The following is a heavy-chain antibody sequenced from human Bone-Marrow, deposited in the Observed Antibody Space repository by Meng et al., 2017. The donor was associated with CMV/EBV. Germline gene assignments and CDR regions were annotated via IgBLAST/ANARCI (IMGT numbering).Heavy chain of an antibody. J-gene: IGHJ6*02. D-gene: IGHD2/OR15-2a*01. V-gene: IGHV4-59*01. CDR3: ASEGISGAHYGPDF. Sequence: SETLSLTCTVSGGSISSYYWSWIRQPPGKGLEWIGYIYYSGSTNYNPSLKSRITISVDTSKNQFSLRLSSVTAADTAVYYCASEGISGAHYGPDFWGQGTTVTVSS. CDR1: GGSISSYY. CDR2: IYYSGST.